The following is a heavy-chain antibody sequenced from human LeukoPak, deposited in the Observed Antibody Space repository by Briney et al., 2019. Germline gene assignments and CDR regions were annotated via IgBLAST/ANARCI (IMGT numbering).Heavy chain of an antibody. D-gene: IGHD6-13*01. J-gene: IGHJ5*02. CDR1: GGTFSSCA. CDR3: ASLYSSTAGGPNWFDP. CDR2: IIPIFGIA. Sequence: ASVKVSCKASGGTFSSCAISWVRQAPGQGLEWMGRIIPIFGIANYAQKFQGRVTITADKSTSTAYMELSSLRSEDTAVYYCASLYSSTAGGPNWFDPWGQGTLVTVSS. V-gene: IGHV1-69*04.